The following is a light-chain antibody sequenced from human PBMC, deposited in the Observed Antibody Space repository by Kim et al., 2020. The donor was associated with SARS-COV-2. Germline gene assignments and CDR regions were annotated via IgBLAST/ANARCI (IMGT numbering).Light chain of an antibody. Sequence: EVVMTQSPATLSVSPGERATLSCRASQSVGTNVAWYQQKPGQAPQLLIYGASTRAAGIPARFSGSGSGTEFTLTISSLQSEDLAVYSCQQYDDWPPWTFGQGTNVEIK. CDR2: GAS. CDR1: QSVGTN. CDR3: QQYDDWPPWT. J-gene: IGKJ1*01. V-gene: IGKV3-15*01.